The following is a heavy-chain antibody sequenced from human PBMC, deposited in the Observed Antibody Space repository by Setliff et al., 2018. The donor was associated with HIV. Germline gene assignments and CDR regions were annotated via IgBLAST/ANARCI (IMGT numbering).Heavy chain of an antibody. V-gene: IGHV1-18*01. J-gene: IGHJ1*01. CDR1: GYTFTSYG. Sequence: ASVKVSCKASGYTFTSYGISWVRQAPGQGLEWMGWISAYNGNTNYAQKLQGRVTMTTDTSTSTAYMELRSLRSDDTAVYYCATVRRYYYDSSGQEYFQHWGQGTLVTVSS. CDR2: ISAYNGNT. D-gene: IGHD3-22*01. CDR3: ATVRRYYYDSSGQEYFQH.